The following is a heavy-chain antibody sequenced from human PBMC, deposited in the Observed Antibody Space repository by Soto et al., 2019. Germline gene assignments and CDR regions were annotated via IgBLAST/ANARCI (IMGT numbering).Heavy chain of an antibody. J-gene: IGHJ4*02. CDR3: AHRPDDSGYFDY. V-gene: IGHV4-59*01. D-gene: IGHD3-22*01. Sequence: SETLSLTCTVSGGSISSYYWSWIRQPPGKGLEWIGYIYYSGSTNYSPSLKSRLTITKDTSKNQVILTVTNTDPVDTATYYCAHRPDDSGYFDYWGQGALVTVSS. CDR2: IYYSGST. CDR1: GGSISSYY.